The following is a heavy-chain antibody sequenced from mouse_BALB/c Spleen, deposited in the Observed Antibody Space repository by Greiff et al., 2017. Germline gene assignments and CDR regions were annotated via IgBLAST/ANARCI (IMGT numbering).Heavy chain of an antibody. J-gene: IGHJ3*01. V-gene: IGHV1S135*01. D-gene: IGHD3-1*01. CDR1: GYAFTSYN. Sequence: VQLKESGPELVKPGASVKVSCKASGYAFTSYNMYWVKQSHGKSLEWIGYIDPYNGGTSYNQKFKGKATLTVDKSSSTAYMHLNSLTSEDSAVYYCARSPRGYDWFAYWGQGTLVTVSA. CDR2: IDPYNGGT. CDR3: ARSPRGYDWFAY.